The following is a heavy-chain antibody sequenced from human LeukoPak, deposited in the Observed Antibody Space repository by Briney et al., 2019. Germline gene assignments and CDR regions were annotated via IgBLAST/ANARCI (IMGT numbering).Heavy chain of an antibody. CDR3: TKDKEDLGTGWYGGFDY. V-gene: IGHV3-15*01. CDR1: RFTFSSYE. J-gene: IGHJ4*02. D-gene: IGHD6-19*01. CDR2: IKSKTHGGTT. Sequence: GGSLILSCAASRFTFSSYEMNWVRQAPGKGLEWVGRIKSKTHGGTTDYAAPVEGRFTISRDDSKNTLYLQMNSLKTEDTAMYYCTKDKEDLGTGWYGGFDYWGQGTLVTVSS.